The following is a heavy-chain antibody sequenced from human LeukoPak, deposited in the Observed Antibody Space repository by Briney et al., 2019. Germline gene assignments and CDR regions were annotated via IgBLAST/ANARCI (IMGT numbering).Heavy chain of an antibody. CDR1: GFIVSDNC. J-gene: IGHJ4*02. Sequence: GGSLRLSCTASGFIVSDNCMSWVRQAPGKGLEWVSLIYSLGDTYYADSVKGRFTISRDNSKNTVYLQMKSLSVDDTALYYCARTAPGRNGYNPYYFDYWGQGTRVTVSS. D-gene: IGHD5-24*01. CDR3: ARTAPGRNGYNPYYFDY. V-gene: IGHV3-53*01. CDR2: IYSLGDT.